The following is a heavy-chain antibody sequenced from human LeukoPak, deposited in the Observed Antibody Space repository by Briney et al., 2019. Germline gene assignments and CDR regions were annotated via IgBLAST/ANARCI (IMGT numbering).Heavy chain of an antibody. V-gene: IGHV3-7*03. CDR3: ARDPCHGALDY. CDR2: IKQDGTEE. J-gene: IGHJ4*02. CDR1: GFTFSSPW. D-gene: IGHD2-2*01. Sequence: GGSLRLSCVASGFTFSSPWMSWVRRAPGKGLERVANIKQDGTEEYYVDSVRGRFSISKDNAKNSLYLQMNSLRAEDTAVYYCARDPCHGALDYWGQGALVTVSS.